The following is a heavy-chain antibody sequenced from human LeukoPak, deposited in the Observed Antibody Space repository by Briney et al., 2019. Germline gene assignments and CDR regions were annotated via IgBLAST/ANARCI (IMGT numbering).Heavy chain of an antibody. Sequence: GGSLRLSCAGSGFNVSNYYMSWVRQAPGKGLEWVSLIRDSGEPFYADSVRGRFTVSRDNSKNTMYLQMNRLRVEDTAVYFCARDRAVTQDWVEFDPWGQGTLVTVSS. CDR3: ARDRAVTQDWVEFDP. CDR1: GFNVSNYY. V-gene: IGHV3-66*03. CDR2: IRDSGEP. D-gene: IGHD4-17*01. J-gene: IGHJ5*02.